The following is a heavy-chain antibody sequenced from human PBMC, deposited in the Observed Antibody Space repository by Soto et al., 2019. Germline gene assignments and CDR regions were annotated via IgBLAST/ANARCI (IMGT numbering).Heavy chain of an antibody. V-gene: IGHV3-21*01. CDR2: ISSSSSYI. CDR1: GFTFSSYS. Sequence: EVQLVESGGGLVKPGGSLRLSCAASGFTFSSYSMNWVRQAPGKGLEWVSSISSSSSYIYYADSVKGRFTISRDNAKNSLYLQMNSLRAEDTAVYYCARDVGIAAAGTIGWFDPWGQGTLVTVSS. CDR3: ARDVGIAAAGTIGWFDP. J-gene: IGHJ5*02. D-gene: IGHD6-13*01.